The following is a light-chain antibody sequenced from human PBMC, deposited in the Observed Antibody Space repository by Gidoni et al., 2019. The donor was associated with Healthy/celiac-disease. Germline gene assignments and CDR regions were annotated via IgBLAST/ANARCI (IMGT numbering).Light chain of an antibody. CDR3: QQYYSYPRT. V-gene: IGKV1-8*01. CDR2: AAS. J-gene: IGKJ2*01. CDR1: QGISSY. Sequence: AIRMTQSPSSLSASTGDRVTITCRASQGISSYLAWYQQKPGKAPKLLIYAASTLQSGVPSRFSGSGSGTDFTLTISCLQSEDFATYYCQQYYSYPRTFDQXTKLEIK.